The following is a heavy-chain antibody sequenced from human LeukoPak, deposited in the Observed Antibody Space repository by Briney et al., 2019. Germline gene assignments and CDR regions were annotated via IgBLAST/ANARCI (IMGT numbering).Heavy chain of an antibody. CDR3: ARGGYCSSTSCLLGVY. J-gene: IGHJ4*02. Sequence: ASVKVSCKASGGTFSSYAISWVRQAPGQGLEWMGRIIPILGIANYAQKFQGRVTITADESTSTAYMELSSLRSEDTAVYYCARGGYCSSTSCLLGVYWGQGTLVTVSS. CDR2: IIPILGIA. D-gene: IGHD2-2*01. V-gene: IGHV1-69*04. CDR1: GGTFSSYA.